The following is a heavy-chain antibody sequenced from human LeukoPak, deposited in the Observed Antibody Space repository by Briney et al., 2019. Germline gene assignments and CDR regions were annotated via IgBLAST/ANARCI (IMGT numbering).Heavy chain of an antibody. CDR1: GFTFSSYA. CDR3: VKDDAYYGSGSYYNRFDY. D-gene: IGHD3-10*01. CDR2: ISSNGGST. J-gene: IGHJ4*02. V-gene: IGHV3-64D*09. Sequence: PGGSLRLSCSASGFTFSSYAMHWVRQAPGKELEYVSAISSNGGSTYYADSVKGRFTISRDNSKNTLYLQMSSLRAEDTAVYYCVKDDAYYGSGSYYNRFDYWGQGTLVTVSS.